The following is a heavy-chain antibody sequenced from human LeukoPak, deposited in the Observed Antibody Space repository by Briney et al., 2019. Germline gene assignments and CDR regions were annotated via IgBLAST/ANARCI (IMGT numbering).Heavy chain of an antibody. CDR1: GFTYSSYA. D-gene: IGHD2-2*01. CDR3: AKDQLPTAIRTGIDY. CDR2: ISASDSST. Sequence: GGSLTLSCAASGFTYSSYAMTWVRQAPGQGMEWVSAISASDSSTYYADSVKGRFTISRDNSKNTLYLQMNSLKAEDTAVYYCAKDQLPTAIRTGIDYWGQGTLVTVSS. J-gene: IGHJ4*02. V-gene: IGHV3-23*01.